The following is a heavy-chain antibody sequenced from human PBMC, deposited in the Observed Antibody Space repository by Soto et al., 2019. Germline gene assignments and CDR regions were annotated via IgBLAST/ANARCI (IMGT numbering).Heavy chain of an antibody. J-gene: IGHJ4*02. CDR1: GFTFTNYA. V-gene: IGHV3-23*01. Sequence: EVQLLESGGGLVQPGGSLRISCAASGFTFTNYAMTWVRQAPGKGLEWVSVISDSDNATYYADSVKGRFTVSRDNSKNTRYLQFNSLRAEDTAVYYCAKGVSSSAWSASDSWGQGTLVTVSS. CDR2: ISDSDNAT. CDR3: AKGVSSSAWSASDS. D-gene: IGHD6-19*01.